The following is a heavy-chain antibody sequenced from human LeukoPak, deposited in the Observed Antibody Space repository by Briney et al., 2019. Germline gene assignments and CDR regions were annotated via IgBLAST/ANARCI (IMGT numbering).Heavy chain of an antibody. J-gene: IGHJ4*02. CDR2: ISGVGNT. D-gene: IGHD3-22*01. V-gene: IGHV3-23*01. CDR1: GFTVSNNG. CDR3: AKDSPDSSGYPLLDY. Sequence: GGSLRLSCVASGFTVSNNGLSWFRQAPGKRLEWVSDISGVGNTYYAESVKGRFTISRDNSKNTLYLQMNSLRAEDAAVYYCAKDSPDSSGYPLLDYWGQGTLVTVSS.